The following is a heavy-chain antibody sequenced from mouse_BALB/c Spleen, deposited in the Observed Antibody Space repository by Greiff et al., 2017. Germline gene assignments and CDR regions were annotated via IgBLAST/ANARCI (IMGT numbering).Heavy chain of an antibody. CDR2: IDPFNGGT. J-gene: IGHJ3*01. D-gene: IGHD2-1*01. CDR1: GYSFTSYY. CDR3: ARSLYGNYFAY. V-gene: IGHV1S135*01. Sequence: EVQLQQSGPELMKPGASVKISCKASGYSFTSYYMHWVKQSHGKSLEWIGYIDPFNGGTSYNQKFKGKATLTVDKSSSTAYMHLSSLTSEDSAVYYCARSLYGNYFAYWGQGTLVTVSA.